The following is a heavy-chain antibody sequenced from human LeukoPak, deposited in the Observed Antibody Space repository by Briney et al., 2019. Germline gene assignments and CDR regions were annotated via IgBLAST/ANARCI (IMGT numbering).Heavy chain of an antibody. CDR3: AYTASSDLFEF. J-gene: IGHJ4*02. CDR2: VFDNGTI. V-gene: IGHV4-39*01. CDR1: GASINSSNHF. D-gene: IGHD2-2*02. Sequence: SETLSLACAVSGASINSSNHFWGWIRQPPGKALEWIGTVFDNGTIYYRQSLKTRVTISVDTSKKQSSLNLRSLTAADPDVYFCAYTASSDLFEFWGQGTLVTVSS.